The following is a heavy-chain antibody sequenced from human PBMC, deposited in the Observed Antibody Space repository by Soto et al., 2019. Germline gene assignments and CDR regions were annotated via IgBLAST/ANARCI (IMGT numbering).Heavy chain of an antibody. Sequence: QVQLQESGPGLVKPSETLSLTCTVSGGSISSYYWSWIRQPSGKGLEWIGYIYYSGSTNYNPSLKSRVTISVDKSKNQFSLKLSSVTAADTAVYYCARHDYGDYVYFDLWGRGTLVTVSS. D-gene: IGHD4-17*01. J-gene: IGHJ2*01. CDR1: GGSISSYY. V-gene: IGHV4-59*08. CDR3: ARHDYGDYVYFDL. CDR2: IYYSGST.